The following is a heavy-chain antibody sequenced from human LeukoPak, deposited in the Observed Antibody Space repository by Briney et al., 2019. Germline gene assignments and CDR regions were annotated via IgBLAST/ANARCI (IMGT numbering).Heavy chain of an antibody. Sequence: PGGSLRLXCAASGFTYSTYWMSWVRRAPGKGLAWVVSIKQDGSEKYYVDSVKGRFTISRDSAKNSLYLQMDSLRAEDTAVYYCARDRLWLNYWGQGTLVTVSS. D-gene: IGHD2/OR15-2a*01. CDR2: IKQDGSEK. CDR3: ARDRLWLNY. CDR1: GFTYSTYW. V-gene: IGHV3-7*01. J-gene: IGHJ4*02.